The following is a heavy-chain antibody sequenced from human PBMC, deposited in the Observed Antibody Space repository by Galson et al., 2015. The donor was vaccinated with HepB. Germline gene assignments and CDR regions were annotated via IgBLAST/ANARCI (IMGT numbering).Heavy chain of an antibody. CDR1: GGTFSSYA. CDR2: IIPNFGTA. D-gene: IGHD2-15*01. Sequence: SVKVSCKASGGTFSSYAISWVRQAPGQGLEWMGGIIPNFGTANYAQKFQGRVTITADESTSTAYMELSSLRSEDTAVYYCARDCSGGSCDGCFDYWGQGTLVTVSS. J-gene: IGHJ4*02. V-gene: IGHV1-69*13. CDR3: ARDCSGGSCDGCFDY.